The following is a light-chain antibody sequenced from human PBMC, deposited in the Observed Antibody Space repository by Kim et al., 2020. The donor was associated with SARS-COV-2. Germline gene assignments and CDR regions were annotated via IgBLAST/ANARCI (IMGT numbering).Light chain of an antibody. J-gene: IGKJ4*01. CDR1: QDIANY. CDR2: AAS. CDR3: QKYDRAPLT. Sequence: DVQMTQSPSSLSASVGDRVTITCRASQDIANYLAWYQLKPGEVPKLLIYAASGLQSGVPSRFSGTRSGTDFSLTINSLQPEDAATYFCQKYDRAPLTFGGGTKVDIK. V-gene: IGKV1-27*01.